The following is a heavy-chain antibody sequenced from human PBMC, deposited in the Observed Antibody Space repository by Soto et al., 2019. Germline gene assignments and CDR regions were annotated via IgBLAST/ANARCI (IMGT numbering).Heavy chain of an antibody. D-gene: IGHD4-17*01. CDR3: ARGTEWFDP. J-gene: IGHJ5*02. CDR1: GFTFSSYA. Sequence: QVQLVESGGGVVQPGRSLRLSCAASGFTFSSYAMHWVRQSPGKGLEWVAVISYDGSNKYYADSVKGRFTISRDNSKNKLYLQMHSLRAEDTAVYYCARGTEWFDPWGQGTLVTVSS. CDR2: ISYDGSNK. V-gene: IGHV3-30-3*01.